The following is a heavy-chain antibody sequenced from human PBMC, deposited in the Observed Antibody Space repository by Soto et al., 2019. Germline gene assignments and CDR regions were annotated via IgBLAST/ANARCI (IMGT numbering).Heavy chain of an antibody. D-gene: IGHD5-18*01. CDR1: GFTFSSYG. Sequence: QVQLVESGGGVVQPGRSLRLSCAASGFTFSSYGMHWVRQAPGKGLEWVAVIWYDGSNKYYADSVKGRFTISRDNSKNXLYLQMNSLRAEDTAVYYCARGRTAMVTGRSAFDYWGQGTLVTVSS. CDR2: IWYDGSNK. V-gene: IGHV3-33*01. J-gene: IGHJ4*02. CDR3: ARGRTAMVTGRSAFDY.